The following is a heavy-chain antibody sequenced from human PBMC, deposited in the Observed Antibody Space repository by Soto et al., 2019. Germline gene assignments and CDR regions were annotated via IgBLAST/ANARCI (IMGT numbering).Heavy chain of an antibody. CDR2: IYYSGST. V-gene: IGHV4-39*01. J-gene: IGHJ4*02. CDR1: GGSISSSSYY. Sequence: KPSETLSLTCTVSGGSISSSSYYWGWIRQPPGKGLEWIGSIYYSGSTYYNPSLKSRVTISVDTSKNQFSLKLSSVTAADTAVYYCARNLYYDFWSGPEWVFDYWGQGTLVTVSS. D-gene: IGHD3-3*01. CDR3: ARNLYYDFWSGPEWVFDY.